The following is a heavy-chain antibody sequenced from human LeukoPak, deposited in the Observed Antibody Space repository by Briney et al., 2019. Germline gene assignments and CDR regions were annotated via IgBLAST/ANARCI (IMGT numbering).Heavy chain of an antibody. D-gene: IGHD3-3*01. J-gene: IGHJ6*02. CDR1: GGTFSSYA. CDR3: ARDPAFYDFWSGPYYQYGMDV. V-gene: IGHV1-69*13. CDR2: IIPIFGTA. Sequence: SVKVSCKASGGTFSSYAISWVRQAPGQGLEWMGGIIPIFGTANYAQKFQGRVTITADESTSTAYMELSSLRSEDTAVYYCARDPAFYDFWSGPYYQYGMDVWGQGTTVTVSS.